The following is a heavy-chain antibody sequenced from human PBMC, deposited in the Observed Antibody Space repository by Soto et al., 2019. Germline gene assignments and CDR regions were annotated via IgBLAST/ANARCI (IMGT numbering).Heavy chain of an antibody. CDR3: ARGGPSSKWLDP. V-gene: IGHV4-59*01. CDR1: DGSISSYY. CDR2: VYNSGST. J-gene: IGHJ5*02. Sequence: SEPLSHTCSVADGSISSYYWSCIRKHPGKGLEWIGYVYNSGSTNYNPSLKSRVTISIDTSKNQFSLKLTSLTATDTAVYYCARGGPSSKWLDPWGQGTLVTVSS.